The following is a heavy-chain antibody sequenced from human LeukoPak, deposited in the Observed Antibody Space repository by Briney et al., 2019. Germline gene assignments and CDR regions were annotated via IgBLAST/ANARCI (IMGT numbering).Heavy chain of an antibody. CDR1: GGPLCSYY. V-gene: IGHV4-4*07. Sequence: PAETLSHTRTVSGGPLCSYYWRCMRPPAGEGVECIGRIYTSGSTHYNPSLNSRVIMSVDTSKNQFSLTLSSVTAADTALYCCAREVATPPDVWGKGTTVTVSS. CDR2: IYTSGST. CDR3: AREVATPPDV. J-gene: IGHJ6*04.